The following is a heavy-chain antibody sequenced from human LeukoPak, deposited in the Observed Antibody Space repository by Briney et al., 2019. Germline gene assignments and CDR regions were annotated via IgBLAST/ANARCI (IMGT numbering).Heavy chain of an antibody. CDR2: IYYSGST. Sequence: SETLSLTCAVSGYSISSGYYWGWIRQPPGKGLEWIGSIYYSGSTYYNPSLKSRVTISVDTSKNQFSLKLSSVTAADTAVYYCARTRSGYSYGRLNWFDPWGQGTLVTVSS. CDR1: GYSISSGYY. V-gene: IGHV4-38-2*01. CDR3: ARTRSGYSYGRLNWFDP. J-gene: IGHJ5*02. D-gene: IGHD5-18*01.